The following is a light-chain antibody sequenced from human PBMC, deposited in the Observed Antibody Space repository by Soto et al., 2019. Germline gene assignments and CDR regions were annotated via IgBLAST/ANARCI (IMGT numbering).Light chain of an antibody. V-gene: IGKV1-33*01. CDR2: DAS. CDR3: QQSNDLVS. Sequence: DIQMTQSPSSLSASLGDRVTITCRASQSISSYLNWYQQKPGKAPKLLIFDASTLKTGVPSRFSGSGSGTDFSFSISSLHPEDIATYYCQQSNDLVSFGQGTRLEIK. CDR1: QSISSY. J-gene: IGKJ5*01.